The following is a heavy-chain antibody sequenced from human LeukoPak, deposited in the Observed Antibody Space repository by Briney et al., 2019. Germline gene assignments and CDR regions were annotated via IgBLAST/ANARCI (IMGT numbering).Heavy chain of an antibody. V-gene: IGHV1-18*01. J-gene: IGHJ6*02. CDR2: ISAYNGNT. D-gene: IGHD6-13*01. CDR3: ARDPLAAAHGYYYYGMDV. CDR1: GYTFTSYG. Sequence: ASVKVSCKASGYTFTSYGISWVRQAPGQGLEWMGWISAYNGNTNYAQKLQGRVTMTTDTSTSTAYMELSSLRSEDTAVYYCARDPLAAAHGYYYYGMDVWGQGTTVTVSS.